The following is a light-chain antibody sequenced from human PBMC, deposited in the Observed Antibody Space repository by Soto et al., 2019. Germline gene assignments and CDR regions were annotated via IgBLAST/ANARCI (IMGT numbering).Light chain of an antibody. Sequence: EIVLTQSPGTLSLSPGERATLSCRASQSVSSYLAWYQQKPGQAPSLLIYGVSTRATAISDRCSGSGSGTDFSLTISRLDPEDFAVYFCQQYGGSPWTFGQGTKVEI. CDR3: QQYGGSPWT. J-gene: IGKJ1*01. CDR1: QSVSSY. CDR2: GVS. V-gene: IGKV3-20*01.